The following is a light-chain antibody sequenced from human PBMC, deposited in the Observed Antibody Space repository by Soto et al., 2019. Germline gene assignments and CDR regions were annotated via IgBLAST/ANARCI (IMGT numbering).Light chain of an antibody. Sequence: EIVLTQSPGTLSLSPGERATLSCRASQSVNPKYLAWYQMKPGQAPRLLIYGSSIRAAGIPDRVSGGGSGTDFSLSISRLEPEDFAVYYCQQYGSSFTFGQGTRREIK. CDR2: GSS. J-gene: IGKJ5*01. CDR1: QSVNPKY. V-gene: IGKV3-20*01. CDR3: QQYGSSFT.